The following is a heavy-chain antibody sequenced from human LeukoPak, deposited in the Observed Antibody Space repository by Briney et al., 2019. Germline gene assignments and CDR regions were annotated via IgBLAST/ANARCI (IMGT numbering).Heavy chain of an antibody. CDR3: ARAMEDIVVVVAATPDAFDI. CDR1: GFTFSSYW. V-gene: IGHV3-74*01. J-gene: IGHJ3*02. D-gene: IGHD2-15*01. CDR2: INSDGSST. Sequence: TGGSLRLSCAASGFTFSSYWMHWVRQAPGKGLVWVSRINSDGSSTSYADSVKGRFTISRDNAKNSLYLQMNSLRAEDTAVYYCARAMEDIVVVVAATPDAFDIWGQGTMVTVSS.